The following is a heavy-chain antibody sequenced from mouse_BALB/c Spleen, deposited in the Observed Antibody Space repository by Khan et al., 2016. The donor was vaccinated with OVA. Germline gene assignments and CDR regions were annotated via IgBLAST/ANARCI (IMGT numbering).Heavy chain of an antibody. CDR3: ARSNYFGYTFAY. CDR1: GYTFTDFY. D-gene: IGHD1-2*01. CDR2: ISPGSGDT. J-gene: IGHJ3*01. Sequence: QVQLKQSGTELARPGASVNLSCKASGYTFTDFYINWVKQRSGQGLEWIGEISPGSGDTYYNEKLKGKATLTADKSSSTAYMQPSSLPSEASAVYFCARSNYFGYTFAYWGQGTLVTVSA. V-gene: IGHV1-77*01.